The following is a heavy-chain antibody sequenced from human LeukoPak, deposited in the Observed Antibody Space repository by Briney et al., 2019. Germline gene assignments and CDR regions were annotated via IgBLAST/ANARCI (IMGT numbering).Heavy chain of an antibody. D-gene: IGHD4-17*01. CDR3: TRNTVTVHFDY. CDR1: GFTFDDYA. V-gene: IGHV3-49*03. Sequence: AGGSLRLSCSASGFTFDDYAVSWFRQAPGKGLEWVGFIRSKAFGGTPEYAASVRGRFTISRDDSKSIAYLQMNSLKTEDTAVYYCTRNTVTVHFDYWSQGTLFTVSS. J-gene: IGHJ4*02. CDR2: IRSKAFGGTP.